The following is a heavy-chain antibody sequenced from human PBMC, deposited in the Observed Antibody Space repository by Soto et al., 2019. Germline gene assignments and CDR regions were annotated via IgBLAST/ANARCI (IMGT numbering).Heavy chain of an antibody. CDR3: ARDRYSSRWYPWVSDP. Sequence: QVQLVQSGAEVKKPGSSVKVSCKASGGTFSSYAISWVRQAPGQGLEWMGGIIPIFGTANYAQKFQGRVTITRDESTSTAYMELSSLSSEATAVYYCARDRYSSRWYPWVSDPWGQGSLVTVSS. CDR1: GGTFSSYA. J-gene: IGHJ5*02. CDR2: IIPIFGTA. V-gene: IGHV1-69*05. D-gene: IGHD6-13*01.